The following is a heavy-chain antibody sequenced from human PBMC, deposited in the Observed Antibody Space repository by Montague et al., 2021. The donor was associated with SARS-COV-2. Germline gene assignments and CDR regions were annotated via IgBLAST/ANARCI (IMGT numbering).Heavy chain of an antibody. V-gene: IGHV4-61*02. D-gene: IGHD6-19*01. CDR2: ISISGST. J-gene: IGHJ4*02. CDR1: GGSISSGSYY. CDR3: ARDIAVAGLFDY. Sequence: TLCLTCTVSGGSISSGSYYWSWIRQPAGKGLEWIGRISISGSTNYNPSLKSRVTISVDTSKNQFSLKLSSVTAADTAVYYCARDIAVAGLFDYWGQGTLVTVSS.